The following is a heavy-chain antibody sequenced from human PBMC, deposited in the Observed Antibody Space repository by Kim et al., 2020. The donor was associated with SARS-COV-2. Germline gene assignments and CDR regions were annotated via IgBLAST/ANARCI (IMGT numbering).Heavy chain of an antibody. CDR2: ISGSNGAT. Sequence: ASVKVSCKASGYTFSNYGISWVRLAPGQGLEWMGWISGSNGATKYAQKFQGRVTMTTDTSADTAYMELRSLRSDDTALYYCERAHYSTNSPFFYWGQGTLVTVSS. J-gene: IGHJ4*02. CDR1: GYTFSNYG. CDR3: ERAHYSTNSPFFY. D-gene: IGHD2-8*01. V-gene: IGHV1-18*01.